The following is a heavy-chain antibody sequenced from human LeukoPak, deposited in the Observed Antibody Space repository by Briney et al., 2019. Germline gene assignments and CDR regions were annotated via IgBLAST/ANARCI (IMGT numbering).Heavy chain of an antibody. V-gene: IGHV3-7*01. Sequence: GGSLRLSCAASGFTFSSSWMNWVRQAPGKGLEWVANIKQDGSEKYYVDSVKGRFTISRDSAKNSLYLQMNSLRAEDTAMYYCARVVSTYYFDYWGQGTLVTVSS. CDR3: ARVVSTYYFDY. J-gene: IGHJ4*02. CDR1: GFTFSSSW. CDR2: IKQDGSEK.